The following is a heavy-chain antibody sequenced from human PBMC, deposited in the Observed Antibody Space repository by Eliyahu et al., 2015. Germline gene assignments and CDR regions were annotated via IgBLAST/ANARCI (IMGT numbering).Heavy chain of an antibody. Sequence: QVQLQESGPGVVKPSGTVSLTCAVSGGXXTSXNWWSWVRQPPGKGLAWIGEIHHTGSTNHNPPLRSRVTMSLDKSKNQFSLKLSSVTAADTAVYYCARQMATSGTTYLDYWGQGNLVSVSS. CDR1: GGXXTSXNW. J-gene: IGHJ4*02. CDR3: ARQMATSGTTYLDY. D-gene: IGHD5-24*01. CDR2: IHHTGST. V-gene: IGHV4-4*02.